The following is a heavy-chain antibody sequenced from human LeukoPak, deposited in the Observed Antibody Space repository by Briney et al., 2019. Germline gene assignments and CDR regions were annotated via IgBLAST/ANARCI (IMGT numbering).Heavy chain of an antibody. J-gene: IGHJ6*04. CDR3: AREVDCSSTSCYWGMDV. V-gene: IGHV3-30*04. D-gene: IGHD2-2*01. CDR2: ISYDGSNK. Sequence: PGGSLRLSCAASGFTFSSYAMHWVRQAPGKGLERVAVISYDGSNKYYADSVKGRFTISRDNSKNTLYLQMNSLRAEDTAVYYCAREVDCSSTSCYWGMDVWGKGTTVTVSS. CDR1: GFTFSSYA.